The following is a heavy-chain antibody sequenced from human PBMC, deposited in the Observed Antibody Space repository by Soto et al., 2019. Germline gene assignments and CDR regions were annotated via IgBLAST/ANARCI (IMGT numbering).Heavy chain of an antibody. D-gene: IGHD2-15*01. CDR1: GGSISSGGYY. CDR2: IYYSGST. V-gene: IGHV4-31*03. CDR3: ARGGRSYCSGGSCYSIYYYYYMDV. J-gene: IGHJ6*03. Sequence: SETLSLTCTVSGGSISSGGYYWSWLRQHPGKGLEWIGYIYYSGSTYYDPSLKSRVTISVDTSKNQFSLKLSSVTAADTAVYYCARGGRSYCSGGSCYSIYYYYYMDVWGKGTTVTVSS.